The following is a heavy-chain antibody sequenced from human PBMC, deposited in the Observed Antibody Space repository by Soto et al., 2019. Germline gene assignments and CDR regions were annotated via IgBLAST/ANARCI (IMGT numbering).Heavy chain of an antibody. J-gene: IGHJ6*02. CDR3: ARTPLSGWYAFGFDYDSYDMDG. D-gene: IGHD6-19*01. CDR2: INPNSGGT. CDR1: GYTFTGYY. V-gene: IGHV1-2*04. Sequence: GSVKVSCKASGYTFTGYYMHWLRQAPVQGLEWMGWINPNSGGTNYAQKFQGWATMTRDTSISTAYMELSTLRSDDTAVYYCARTPLSGWYAFGFDYDSYDMDGWGQGTKVTDSS.